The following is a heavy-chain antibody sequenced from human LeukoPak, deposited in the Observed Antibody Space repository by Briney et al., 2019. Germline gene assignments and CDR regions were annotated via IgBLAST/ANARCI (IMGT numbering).Heavy chain of an antibody. D-gene: IGHD2-8*01. CDR1: GFTFSSYG. J-gene: IGHJ4*02. Sequence: VRSLRLSCAAAGFTFSSYGMHWVRQAPGKGLEWVAVIWYDGSNKYYADSVKGRFTISRDNSKNTLYLQMNSLRAEDTAVYYCARDPTYCTNGVCYLFDYWGQGTLVTVSS. V-gene: IGHV3-33*01. CDR3: ARDPTYCTNGVCYLFDY. CDR2: IWYDGSNK.